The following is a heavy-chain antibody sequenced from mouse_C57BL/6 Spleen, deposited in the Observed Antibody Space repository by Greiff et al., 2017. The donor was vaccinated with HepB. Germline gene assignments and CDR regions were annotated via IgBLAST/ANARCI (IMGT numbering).Heavy chain of an antibody. D-gene: IGHD1-1*01. CDR3: DRGDYYSSSDAYYFDD. J-gene: IGHJ2*01. V-gene: IGHV14-2*01. Sequence: EVQLQQSGAELVKPGASVKLSCTASGFNINDYYMHWVKQRTEQGLEWIGRIDPEDGETKYAPKFQGKATITADTSSNTAYLQLSSLTSEDTAVYYWDRGDYYSSSDAYYFDDWGQGTTLTVSS. CDR1: GFNINDYY. CDR2: IDPEDGET.